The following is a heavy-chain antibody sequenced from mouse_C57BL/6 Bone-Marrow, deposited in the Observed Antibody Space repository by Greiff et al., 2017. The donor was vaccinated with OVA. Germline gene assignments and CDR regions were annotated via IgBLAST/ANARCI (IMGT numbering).Heavy chain of an antibody. Sequence: VQLQESGAELVRPGTSVKVSCKASGYAFTNYLIEWVKQRPGQGLEWIGVINPGSGGTNYNEKFKGKATLTADKSSSTAYMQLSSLTSEDSAVYVCARNYGSSSLRYFDVWGTGTTVTVSS. CDR1: GYAFTNYL. CDR2: INPGSGGT. D-gene: IGHD1-1*01. J-gene: IGHJ1*03. V-gene: IGHV1-54*01. CDR3: ARNYGSSSLRYFDV.